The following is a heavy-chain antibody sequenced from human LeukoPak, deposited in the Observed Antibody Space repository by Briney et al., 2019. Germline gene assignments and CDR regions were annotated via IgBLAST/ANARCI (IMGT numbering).Heavy chain of an antibody. CDR3: ARDLGIAAAGFYYYYGMDV. D-gene: IGHD6-13*01. CDR2: ISSSSSYI. V-gene: IGHV3-21*01. CDR1: GFTFSSYS. Sequence: TGGSLRLSCAASGFTFSSYSMNWVRQAPGKGLEWVSSISSSSSYIYYADSVKGRFTISRDNAKNSLYLQMNSLRAEDTAVYYCARDLGIAAAGFYYYYGMDVWAKGPRSPSP. J-gene: IGHJ6*02.